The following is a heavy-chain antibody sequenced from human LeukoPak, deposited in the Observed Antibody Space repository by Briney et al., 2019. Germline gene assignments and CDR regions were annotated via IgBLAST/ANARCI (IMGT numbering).Heavy chain of an antibody. V-gene: IGHV3-7*03. Sequence: GGSRRLAYAASGFTFSSYWMTWVRQTPGKGLEWVANIKEDGSEKYYVDSVKGRFTISRDNARNSLYLQMNSLRVEDTAVYYCARAMDFWGQGTLVTVSS. CDR3: ARAMDF. CDR1: GFTFSSYW. CDR2: IKEDGSEK. J-gene: IGHJ4*02.